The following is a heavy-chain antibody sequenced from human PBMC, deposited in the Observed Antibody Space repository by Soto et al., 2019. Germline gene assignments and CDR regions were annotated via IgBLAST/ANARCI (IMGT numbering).Heavy chain of an antibody. CDR3: AKLLVTQMPYYYYGLDV. D-gene: IGHD2-21*02. J-gene: IGHJ6*02. Sequence: PGGSLRLSCEVSGFTFSNYAMSWVRQAPGKGLEWVSAINIGGDTTYYAGSVKGRFTMSRDNSKNTLYLQMNSLRAEDTAVYYCAKLLVTQMPYYYYGLDVWGQGTTVTVSS. V-gene: IGHV3-23*01. CDR2: INIGGDTT. CDR1: GFTFSNYA.